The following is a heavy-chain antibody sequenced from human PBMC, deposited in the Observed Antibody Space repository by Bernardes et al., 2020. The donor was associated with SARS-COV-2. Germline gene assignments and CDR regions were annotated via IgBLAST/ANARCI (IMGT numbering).Heavy chain of an antibody. Sequence: GGSLRLSCAASGFTFSAYYMSWIRQAPGKTLEYISYISGGGDDIKYADSVKGRFTVSRDNTKNSLYLQMNSLKTEDTAVYYCTTDLHDYGDLDYWGQGTLVTVSS. D-gene: IGHD4-17*01. J-gene: IGHJ4*02. CDR2: ISGGGDDI. CDR3: TTDLHDYGDLDY. V-gene: IGHV3-11*01. CDR1: GFTFSAYY.